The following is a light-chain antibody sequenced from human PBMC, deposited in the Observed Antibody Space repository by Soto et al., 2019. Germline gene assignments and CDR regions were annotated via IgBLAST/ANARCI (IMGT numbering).Light chain of an antibody. CDR1: SSDVGGYNY. CDR2: DVS. CDR3: TSYTTSSTLV. V-gene: IGLV2-14*01. J-gene: IGLJ1*01. Sequence: QSALTQPASVSGSPGQSITISCTGTSSDVGGYNYVSWYQQYPGKDPKLMIYDVSNRPSGVSNRFSGSKSGNTASLTISGLQAEDEADYYCTSYTTSSTLVFGTETKLTVL.